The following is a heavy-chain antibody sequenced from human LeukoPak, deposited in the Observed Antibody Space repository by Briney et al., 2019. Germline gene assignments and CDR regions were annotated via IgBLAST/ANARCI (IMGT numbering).Heavy chain of an antibody. CDR2: VYYTGTT. Sequence: PSETLSLTCTVSGGSIRNHYWTWIRQPPGKGLEWIAYVYYTGTTYFNPSLKSRVTISVDTSKNQFSLKLSSVTAAGTAIYYCTSWGFDTLTGHGLDYWGQGALVTVSP. J-gene: IGHJ4*02. CDR1: GGSIRNHY. CDR3: TSWGFDTLTGHGLDY. V-gene: IGHV4-59*11. D-gene: IGHD3-9*01.